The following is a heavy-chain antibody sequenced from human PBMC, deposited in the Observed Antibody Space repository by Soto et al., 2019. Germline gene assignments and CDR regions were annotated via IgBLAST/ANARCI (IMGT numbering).Heavy chain of an antibody. Sequence: PGGXLRLSCTASGFTFGDYAMSWFRQAPGKGLEWVGFIRSKAYGGTTEYAASVKGRFTISRDDSKSIAYLQMNSLKTEDTAVYYCTRGFIAPSFSVGELWGEGTLVNVSS. J-gene: IGHJ4*02. V-gene: IGHV3-49*03. CDR2: IRSKAYGGTT. CDR3: TRGFIAPSFSVGEL. D-gene: IGHD3-10*01. CDR1: GFTFGDYA.